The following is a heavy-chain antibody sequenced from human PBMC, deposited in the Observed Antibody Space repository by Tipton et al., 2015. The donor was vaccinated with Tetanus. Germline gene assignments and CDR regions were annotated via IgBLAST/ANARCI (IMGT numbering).Heavy chain of an antibody. CDR1: GGSISGSSYF. Sequence: LRLSCTVSGGSISGSSYFWSWICQPPGKALEWIGSIYYSGSTFYHPSLQSRVTISVDTSKNQFSLRLSSVTAADTAVYFCARHPPPYYYGSGSYLDYWGQGTPVTVSS. J-gene: IGHJ4*02. CDR3: ARHPPPYYYGSGSYLDY. V-gene: IGHV4-39*01. CDR2: IYYSGST. D-gene: IGHD3-10*01.